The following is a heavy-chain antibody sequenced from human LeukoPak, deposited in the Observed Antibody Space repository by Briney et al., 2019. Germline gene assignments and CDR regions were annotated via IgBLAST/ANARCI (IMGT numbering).Heavy chain of an antibody. CDR1: GFTFSSYS. Sequence: PGGSLRLSCAASGFTFSSYSMNWVRQAPGKGLEWVSSISSSSSYIYYADSVKGRFTISRDNAKNSLYLQMNSLRAEDTAVYYCARGLPYYYDSSGYYYGWSQGTLVTVSS. D-gene: IGHD3-22*01. CDR2: ISSSSSYI. J-gene: IGHJ4*02. V-gene: IGHV3-21*01. CDR3: ARGLPYYYDSSGYYYG.